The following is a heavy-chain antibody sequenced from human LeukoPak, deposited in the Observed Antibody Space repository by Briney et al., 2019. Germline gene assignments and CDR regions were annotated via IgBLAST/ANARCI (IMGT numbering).Heavy chain of an antibody. CDR3: ARARTRLSWLDP. CDR2: ITNTEST. Sequence: SSETLSLTCAVYGGSFSGYCCSWIRQPPGKGLECIGEITNTESTTYNTCLKSRVTISIDSSKTRISLTVTAANAADTAMYYCARARTRLSWLDPWGQGTLVTVSS. D-gene: IGHD6-6*01. V-gene: IGHV4-34*01. CDR1: GGSFSGYC. J-gene: IGHJ5*02.